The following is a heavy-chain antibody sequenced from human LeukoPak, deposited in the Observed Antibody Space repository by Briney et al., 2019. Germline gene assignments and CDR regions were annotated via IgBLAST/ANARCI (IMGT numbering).Heavy chain of an antibody. D-gene: IGHD1-26*01. Sequence: GASVKXSCKASGYTFTGYYMHWVRQAPGQGLEWMGWINPNSGGTNYAQKFQGRVAMTRDTSISTAYMELSRLRSDDTAVYYCAREDSGSYVDYWGQGTLVTVSS. CDR1: GYTFTGYY. CDR3: AREDSGSYVDY. CDR2: INPNSGGT. V-gene: IGHV1-2*02. J-gene: IGHJ4*02.